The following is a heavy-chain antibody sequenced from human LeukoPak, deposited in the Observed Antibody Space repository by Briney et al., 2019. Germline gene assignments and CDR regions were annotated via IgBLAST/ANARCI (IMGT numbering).Heavy chain of an antibody. CDR2: INPNSGGT. CDR1: GYTFTDYY. V-gene: IGHV1-2*02. J-gene: IGHJ4*02. D-gene: IGHD5-18*01. CDR3: ARDLSMGYIPGY. Sequence: ASVKVSCKTSGYTFTDYYIHWVRQAPGEGLEWMGWINPNSGGTNYAQKFQGRVTMTRDTSISTAYMELSRLRSDDTAVYYCARDLSMGYIPGYWGQGTLVTVSS.